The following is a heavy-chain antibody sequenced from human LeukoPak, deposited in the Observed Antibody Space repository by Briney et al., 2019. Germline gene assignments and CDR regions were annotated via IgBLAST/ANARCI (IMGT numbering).Heavy chain of an antibody. CDR1: GFTFSSYA. CDR3: ARDQMGGRFGELIDY. CDR2: ISYDGSNK. J-gene: IGHJ4*02. V-gene: IGHV3-30-3*01. Sequence: TGGSLRLSCAASGFTFSSYAMHWVRQAPGKGLEWVAVISYDGSNKYYADSVKGRFTISRDNSKNTLYLQMNSLRAEDTAVYYCARDQMGGRFGELIDYWGQGTLVTVSS. D-gene: IGHD3-10*01.